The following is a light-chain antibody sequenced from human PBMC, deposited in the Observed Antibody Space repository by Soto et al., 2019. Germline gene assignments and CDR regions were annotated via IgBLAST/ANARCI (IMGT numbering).Light chain of an antibody. Sequence: EIVLTPSPGTLSLSLGERATLSCRASQSVSSSYLAWYQQKPGQAPRLLISGASSRATGIPDRFSGSGSGTDFTLTISRLEPEDFAVYYCQQYGTSRTFGQGTKVDI. J-gene: IGKJ1*01. CDR2: GAS. CDR3: QQYGTSRT. V-gene: IGKV3-20*01. CDR1: QSVSSSY.